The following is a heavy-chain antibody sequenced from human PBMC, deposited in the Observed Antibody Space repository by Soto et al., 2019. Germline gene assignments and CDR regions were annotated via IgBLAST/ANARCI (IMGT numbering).Heavy chain of an antibody. D-gene: IGHD3-3*01. CDR1: GFTFSSYR. V-gene: IGHV3-30*18. CDR2: ISYDGSNK. CDR3: AKEDANDFWSGYYLPVKQYYYGMDV. J-gene: IGHJ6*02. Sequence: GGSLILSCAASGFTFSSYRMHWVRQAPGKGLEWVAVISYDGSNKYYADSVKGRFTISRDNSKNTLYLQMNSLRAEDTAVYYCAKEDANDFWSGYYLPVKQYYYGMDVWGQGTTVTVSS.